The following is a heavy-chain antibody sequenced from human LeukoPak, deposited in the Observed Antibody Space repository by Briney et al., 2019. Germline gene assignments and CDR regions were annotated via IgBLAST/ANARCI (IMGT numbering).Heavy chain of an antibody. Sequence: KPSETLSLTCAVYGGSFSGYYWSWIRPPPGKGLEWIGEINHSGSTNYNPSLKSRVTISVDTSKNQFSLKLSSVTAADTAVYYCARAPSRYCSGGSCWGTLFDYWGQGTLVTVSS. D-gene: IGHD2-15*01. CDR2: INHSGST. CDR1: GGSFSGYY. CDR3: ARAPSRYCSGGSCWGTLFDY. V-gene: IGHV4-34*01. J-gene: IGHJ4*02.